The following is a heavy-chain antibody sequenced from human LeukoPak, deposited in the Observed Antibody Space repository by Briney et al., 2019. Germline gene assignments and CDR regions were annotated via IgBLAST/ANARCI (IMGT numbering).Heavy chain of an antibody. CDR2: IYYSGST. D-gene: IGHD1-1*01. J-gene: IGHJ3*02. CDR1: GDSISSTNYY. CDR3: ARDNAAGTTHAFDI. V-gene: IGHV4-39*02. Sequence: SETLSLTCTVSGDSISSTNYYWGWIRQPPGKGLEGIGSIYYSGSTYYNPSPERRVTISVDTSKNQFSLKLSSVTAADTAVYYCARDNAAGTTHAFDIWGQGTMVTVSS.